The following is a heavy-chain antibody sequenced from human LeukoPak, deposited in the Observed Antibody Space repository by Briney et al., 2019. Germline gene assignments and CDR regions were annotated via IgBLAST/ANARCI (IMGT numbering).Heavy chain of an antibody. CDR1: GFTFSNAW. D-gene: IGHD5-12*01. CDR3: TTRGYSGYELVDY. Sequence: RPGGSLRLPCAASGFTFSNAWMSWVRQAPGKGLEWVGRIKSKTDGGTTDYAAPVKGRFTISRDDSKNTVYLQMNSLKTEDTAVYHCTTRGYSGYELVDYWGQGTLVTVPS. V-gene: IGHV3-15*01. CDR2: IKSKTDGGTT. J-gene: IGHJ4*02.